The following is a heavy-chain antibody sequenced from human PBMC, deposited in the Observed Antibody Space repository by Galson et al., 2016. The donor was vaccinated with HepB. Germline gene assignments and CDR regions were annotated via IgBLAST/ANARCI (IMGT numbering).Heavy chain of an antibody. Sequence: ETLSLTCTVSGDSISNYYWSWIRQPPGKGLEWIAYIYYSGSTNQNPSLKSRVTISVDTSKNQFSLQLRSVTAADTAVYYCARDRGSAAGFDYWGQGTLVTVAS. CDR2: IYYSGST. D-gene: IGHD6-13*01. CDR3: ARDRGSAAGFDY. V-gene: IGHV4-59*01. CDR1: GDSISNYY. J-gene: IGHJ4*02.